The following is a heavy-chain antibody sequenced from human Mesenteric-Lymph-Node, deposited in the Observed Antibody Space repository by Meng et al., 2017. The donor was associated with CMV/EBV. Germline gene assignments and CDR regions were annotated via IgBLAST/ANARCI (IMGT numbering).Heavy chain of an antibody. CDR3: ARAPNNAWHVFDF. Sequence: CAASGFSFNIYSIHWVRQAPGKGLEWVAIISYDSSQKYYADSVKGRVTIARDNSKNTVYVQLNSVRDDDTAIYYCARAPNNAWHVFDFWGQGTLVTVSS. D-gene: IGHD1-14*01. V-gene: IGHV3-30*04. CDR1: GFSFNIYS. J-gene: IGHJ4*02. CDR2: ISYDSSQK.